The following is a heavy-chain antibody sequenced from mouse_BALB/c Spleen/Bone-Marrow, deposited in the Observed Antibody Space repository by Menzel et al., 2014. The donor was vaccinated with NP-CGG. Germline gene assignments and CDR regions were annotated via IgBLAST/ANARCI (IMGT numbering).Heavy chain of an antibody. J-gene: IGHJ1*01. CDR1: GFTFSSFG. Sequence: VQLQQSGGGLVQPGGSRKLSCAASGFTFSSFGMHWVRQAPEKGLEWVAYISSGSTATFYADTVKGRFTISRDNPKNTLFLQMTSLRSEDTAMYYCTRGGNWDDFDVWGAGTTVTVSS. V-gene: IGHV5-17*02. D-gene: IGHD4-1*01. CDR3: TRGGNWDDFDV. CDR2: ISSGSTAT.